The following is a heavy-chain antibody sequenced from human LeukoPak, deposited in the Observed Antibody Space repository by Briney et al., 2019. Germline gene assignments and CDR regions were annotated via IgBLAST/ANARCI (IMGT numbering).Heavy chain of an antibody. V-gene: IGHV3-74*01. CDR2: INSDGSST. J-gene: IGHJ4*02. CDR1: GFTFSSYW. CDR3: ASDGNHYDTSGYFDY. D-gene: IGHD3-22*01. Sequence: TGGSLRLSCAASGFTFSSYWMHWVRQAPGKGLVWVSRINSDGSSTSYADSVKGRFTISRDNAKNTLYLQMNSLRAEDTAVYYCASDGNHYDTSGYFDYWGQGTLVTVSS.